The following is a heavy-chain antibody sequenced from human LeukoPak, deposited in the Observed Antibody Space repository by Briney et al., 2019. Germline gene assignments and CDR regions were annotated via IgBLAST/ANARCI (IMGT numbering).Heavy chain of an antibody. CDR3: ARHLHDSTGYYWIYGMDV. CDR1: GGSISSYY. CDR2: IYYSGST. V-gene: IGHV4-59*08. D-gene: IGHD3-22*01. Sequence: SETLSLTCTVSGGSISSYYWSWIRQPPGKGLEWIGYIYYSGSTNYNPSLKSRVTTSVDTSKNQFSLKLTSVTAADTAVYYCARHLHDSTGYYWIYGMDVWGQGTTVTVSS. J-gene: IGHJ6*02.